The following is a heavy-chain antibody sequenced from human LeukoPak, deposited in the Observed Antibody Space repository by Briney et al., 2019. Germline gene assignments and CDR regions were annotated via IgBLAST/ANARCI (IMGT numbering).Heavy chain of an antibody. CDR3: ARQQLASFDY. CDR1: GFIVSNNY. CDR2: IFAGGTT. V-gene: IGHV3-66*04. J-gene: IGHJ4*02. Sequence: GGSLRLSCAASGFIVSNNYMSWVRQAPGRGLEWVSVIFAGGTTNYADSVKGRFIISRDNSKNTLYLQMNSLRAEDTAVYYCARQQLASFDYWGQGILVTISS. D-gene: IGHD6-13*01.